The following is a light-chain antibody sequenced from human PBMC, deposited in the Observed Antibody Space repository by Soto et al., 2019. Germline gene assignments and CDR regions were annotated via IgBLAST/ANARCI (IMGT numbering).Light chain of an antibody. CDR2: GAS. CDR3: QQFASSPKT. V-gene: IGKV3-20*01. Sequence: IMLTQSPGTLSLSPGERATLSCRASQSVSSTYLAWYQQKPGQAPRLLIYGASSRAAGIPDRFSGSGSGTDFTLTISRLEPEDFAMYYCQQFASSPKTFGQGTKVDI. CDR1: QSVSSTY. J-gene: IGKJ1*01.